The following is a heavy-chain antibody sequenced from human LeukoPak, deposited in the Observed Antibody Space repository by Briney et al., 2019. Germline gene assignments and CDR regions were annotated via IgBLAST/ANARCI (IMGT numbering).Heavy chain of an antibody. CDR2: ISGSGGTT. J-gene: IGHJ4*02. D-gene: IGHD3-16*02. CDR3: AKGGSYRSQPYFDY. Sequence: PGGSLRLSCAASGFTFSSYAMNWVRQAPGKGLEWVSAISGSGGTTYYADSVKGRFTISRDNPKNTVYLQMNSLRAEDTAVYYCAKGGSYRSQPYFDYWGQGTPVTVSS. CDR1: GFTFSSYA. V-gene: IGHV3-23*01.